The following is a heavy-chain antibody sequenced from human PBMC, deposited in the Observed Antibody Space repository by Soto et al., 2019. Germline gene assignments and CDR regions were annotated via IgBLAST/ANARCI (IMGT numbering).Heavy chain of an antibody. D-gene: IGHD3-10*01. V-gene: IGHV4-59*08. J-gene: IGHJ6*02. Sequence: QVQLQESGPGLVKPSETMSLSCTVSGGSISSYYWSWFRQSPGKRMEWIGYVHHSWGSSYNPSLRSRGAISLDTSKRQFSLKVTSVTATDPAVYYCARQGFGPLHGLVDVWGQGTTVTVSS. CDR2: VHHSWGS. CDR1: GGSISSYY. CDR3: ARQGFGPLHGLVDV.